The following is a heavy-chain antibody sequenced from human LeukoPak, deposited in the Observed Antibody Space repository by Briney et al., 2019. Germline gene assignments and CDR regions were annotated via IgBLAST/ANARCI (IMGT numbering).Heavy chain of an antibody. J-gene: IGHJ6*02. Sequence: PSQTLSLTCTVSGGSISSGDYYWSWIRQPPGKGLEWIGYIYYSGSTNYNPSLKSRVTISVDTSKNQFSLKLSSVTAADTAVYYCARGGWYYYYYGMDVWGQGTTVTASS. CDR1: GGSISSGDYY. V-gene: IGHV4-30-4*01. D-gene: IGHD6-19*01. CDR3: ARGGWYYYYYGMDV. CDR2: IYYSGST.